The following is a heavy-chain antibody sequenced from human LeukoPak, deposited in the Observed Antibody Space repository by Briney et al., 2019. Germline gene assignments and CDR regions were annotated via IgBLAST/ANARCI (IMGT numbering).Heavy chain of an antibody. CDR2: INPSGGST. V-gene: IGHV1-46*01. CDR3: ARDGLWFGELLSPGVSNWFDP. Sequence: ASVKVSCKASGYTFTSYYMHWARQAPGQGLEWMGIINPSGGSTSYAQKFQGRVTMTRDMSTSTVYMELSSLRSDDTAVYYCARDGLWFGELLSPGVSNWFDPWGQGTLVTVSS. CDR1: GYTFTSYY. D-gene: IGHD3-10*01. J-gene: IGHJ5*02.